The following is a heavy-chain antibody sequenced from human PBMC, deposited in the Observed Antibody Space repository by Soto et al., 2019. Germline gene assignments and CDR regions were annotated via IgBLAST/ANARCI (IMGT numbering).Heavy chain of an antibody. CDR1: GYTFTSYY. Sequence: ASVKVSCKASGYTFTSYYMHWVRQAPGQGLEWMGIINPSGGSTSYAQKFQGRVTMTRDTSTSTVYMELSSLRSEDTAVYYCARESDTAMAPLYYFDYWGQGTLVTVSS. J-gene: IGHJ4*02. CDR3: ARESDTAMAPLYYFDY. CDR2: INPSGGST. V-gene: IGHV1-46*03. D-gene: IGHD5-18*01.